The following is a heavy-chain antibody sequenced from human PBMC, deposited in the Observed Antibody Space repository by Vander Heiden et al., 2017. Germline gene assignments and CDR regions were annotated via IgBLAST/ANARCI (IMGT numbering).Heavy chain of an antibody. J-gene: IGHJ4*02. CDR1: GDSINSSRYY. CDR3: ARLYWNDVDF. CDR2: IYYSGST. V-gene: IGHV4-39*01. Sequence: QLQLQESGPGLVKPSETLSRTCTVSGDSINSSRYYWVWIRQPPGKGQEWIGSIYYSGSTYYNPSLKSRVTISGDTSKNQFSLKLSSVTAADTAVYYCARLYWNDVDFWGQGTLVTVSS. D-gene: IGHD1-1*01.